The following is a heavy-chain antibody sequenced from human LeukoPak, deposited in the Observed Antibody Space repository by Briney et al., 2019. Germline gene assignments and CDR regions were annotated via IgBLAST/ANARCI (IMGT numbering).Heavy chain of an antibody. CDR1: GGSISSGSYY. CDR3: ASSAHSGYDSGDYFDY. J-gene: IGHJ4*02. Sequence: SETLSLTCTVSGGSISSGSYYWSWIRQPAGKGLVWIGRIYTSGSTNYNPSLKSRVTISVDTSKNQFSLKLSSVTAADTAVYYCASSAHSGYDSGDYFDYWGQGTLVTVSS. CDR2: IYTSGST. V-gene: IGHV4-61*02. D-gene: IGHD5-12*01.